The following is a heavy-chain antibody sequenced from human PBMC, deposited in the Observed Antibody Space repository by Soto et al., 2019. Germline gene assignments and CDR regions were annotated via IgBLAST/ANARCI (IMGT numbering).Heavy chain of an antibody. J-gene: IGHJ4*02. CDR3: ARHTRRSYPFDY. CDR2: IYYRGST. CDR1: GGSISSSSYY. Sequence: QLQLQESCPGLVKPSDTLSLTCTGSGGSISSSSYYWGWISQPPGKGLQWIGSIYYRGSTYYNPSIKSRVTLSVDTAKNQFSLMLSYVTAADTAVYYCARHTRRSYPFDYWGQGTLVTVSS. D-gene: IGHD1-26*01. V-gene: IGHV4-39*01.